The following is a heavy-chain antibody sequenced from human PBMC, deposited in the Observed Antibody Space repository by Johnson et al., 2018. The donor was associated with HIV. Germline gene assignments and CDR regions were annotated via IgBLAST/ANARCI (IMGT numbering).Heavy chain of an antibody. J-gene: IGHJ3*02. CDR1: GITVNTNY. Sequence: VQLVESGGGLVQSGGSLRLSCAASGITVNTNYMSWVRQAPGKGLEWVSAISGSGGSTYYADSVKGRFTISRDNSKNTLDLQMNNLRTEDSGVYYCAKSYCPGCDGFDIWGQGTMVTVSS. V-gene: IGHV3-23*04. D-gene: IGHD2-21*01. CDR3: AKSYCPGCDGFDI. CDR2: ISGSGGST.